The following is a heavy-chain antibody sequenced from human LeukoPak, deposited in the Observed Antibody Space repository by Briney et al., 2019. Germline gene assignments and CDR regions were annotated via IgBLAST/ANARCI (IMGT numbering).Heavy chain of an antibody. CDR3: ARAIDFWSGPLGAFDI. V-gene: IGHV4-4*07. Sequence: SETLSLTCTVSGGSISSYYWSWIRQPAGKGLEWIGRIYTSGSTNYNPSLKSRVTMSVDTSKNQFSLKLSSVTAADTAVYYCARAIDFWSGPLGAFDIWGQGTMATVSS. CDR1: GGSISSYY. CDR2: IYTSGST. J-gene: IGHJ3*02. D-gene: IGHD3-3*01.